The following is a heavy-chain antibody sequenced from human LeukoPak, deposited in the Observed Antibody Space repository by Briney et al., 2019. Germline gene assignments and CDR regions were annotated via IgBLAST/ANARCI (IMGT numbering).Heavy chain of an antibody. D-gene: IGHD6-6*01. CDR2: IHYSGST. Sequence: PSETLSLTCTVSGGSISSYYWSWVRQPPGKGLEWIGYIHYSGSTNYNPSLKSRVTIPVDTSKNPFSLKLSSVTAADTAVYYCASAYSSSSVIDYWGQGTLVTVSS. J-gene: IGHJ4*02. CDR3: ASAYSSSSVIDY. CDR1: GGSISSYY. V-gene: IGHV4-59*01.